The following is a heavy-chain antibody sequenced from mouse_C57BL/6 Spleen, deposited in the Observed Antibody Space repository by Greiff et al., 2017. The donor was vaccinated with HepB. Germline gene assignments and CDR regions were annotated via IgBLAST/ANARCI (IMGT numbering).Heavy chain of an antibody. Sequence: EVKLEESGGGLVQPGGSLSLSCAASGFTFTDYYMSWVRQPPGKALEWLGFIRNKANGYTTEYSASVKGRFTISRDNSQSILYLQMNALRAEDSATYYCARHYGSSYSYWYFDVWGTGTTVTVAS. D-gene: IGHD1-1*01. J-gene: IGHJ1*03. CDR2: IRNKANGYTT. CDR1: GFTFTDYY. CDR3: ARHYGSSYSYWYFDV. V-gene: IGHV7-3*01.